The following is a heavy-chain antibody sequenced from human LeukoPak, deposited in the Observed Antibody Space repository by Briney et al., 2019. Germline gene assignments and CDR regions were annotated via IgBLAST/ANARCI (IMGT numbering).Heavy chain of an antibody. Sequence: SGGSLRLSCAASGFTFSSYAMGWVRQAPGKGLEWVSAISGSGGSTYYADSVKGRFTISRDNSKNTLYLQMNSLRAEDTAVYYCAKVQAAVGGYYDISGYSHPFFDYWGQGTLVTVSS. V-gene: IGHV3-23*01. J-gene: IGHJ4*02. CDR1: GFTFSSYA. CDR3: AKVQAAVGGYYDISGYSHPFFDY. D-gene: IGHD3-22*01. CDR2: ISGSGGST.